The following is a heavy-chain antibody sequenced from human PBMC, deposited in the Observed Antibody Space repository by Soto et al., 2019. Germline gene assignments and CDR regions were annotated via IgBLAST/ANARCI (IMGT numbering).Heavy chain of an antibody. CDR2: IIPIFGTA. CDR3: ARDLDAHGVVPAANLGEDYYYYGMDG. J-gene: IGHJ6*02. Sequence: GASVKVSCKASGGTFSSYAISRVRQAPGQGLEWMGGIIPIFGTANYAQKFQGRVTITADESTSTAYMELSSLRSEDTAVYYCARDLDAHGVVPAANLGEDYYYYGMDGWGQGTTVTVSS. V-gene: IGHV1-69*13. CDR1: GGTFSSYA. D-gene: IGHD2-2*01.